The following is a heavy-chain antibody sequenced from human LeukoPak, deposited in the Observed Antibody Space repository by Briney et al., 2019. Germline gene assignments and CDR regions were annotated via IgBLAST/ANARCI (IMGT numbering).Heavy chain of an antibody. CDR1: GGSISSSSYY. CDR2: IYYSGST. CDR3: ARHPTRGYYDSRMDRVDY. V-gene: IGHV4-39*01. D-gene: IGHD3-22*01. Sequence: SETLSLTCTVSGGSISSSSYYWGWIRQPPGMGLEWIGTIYYSGSTYYNPSLKSRVTISVDTSKNQFSLKVSSVTAADTAGYYCARHPTRGYYDSRMDRVDYWGQGTLVTVSS. J-gene: IGHJ4*02.